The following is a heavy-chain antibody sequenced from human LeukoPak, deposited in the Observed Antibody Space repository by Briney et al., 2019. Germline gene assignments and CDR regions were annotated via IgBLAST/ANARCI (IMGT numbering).Heavy chain of an antibody. V-gene: IGHV4-61*02. J-gene: IGHJ3*02. CDR1: GGSIRSGNYY. CDR3: ARFFRMVGATMDAFDI. CDR2: INTRGST. Sequence: SETLSLTCTVSGGSIRSGNYYWSWIRQPAGKGLEWIGRINTRGSTNYNPSLKSRVTISVDTSKNQFSLKLSSVTAADTAVYYCARFFRMVGATMDAFDIWGQGTMVTVSS. D-gene: IGHD1-26*01.